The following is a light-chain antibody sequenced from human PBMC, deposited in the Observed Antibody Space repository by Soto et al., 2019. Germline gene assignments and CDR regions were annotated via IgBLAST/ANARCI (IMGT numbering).Light chain of an antibody. V-gene: IGKV1-16*01. CDR1: QCISSF. Sequence: DIQRTQSPSSLSASVGDRVTITCRASQCISSFLAWFQQKPGKAPKSLIYDASTLQSGVSSRFSGSGSDTHFTLTISSLQPEDFATYYCQQYHSYPASFGQGTKVEIK. CDR3: QQYHSYPAS. J-gene: IGKJ1*01. CDR2: DAS.